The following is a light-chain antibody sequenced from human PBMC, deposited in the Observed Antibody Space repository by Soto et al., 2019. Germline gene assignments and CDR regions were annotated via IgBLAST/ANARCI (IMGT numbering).Light chain of an antibody. CDR3: ETWESNEWV. Sequence: QSVLTQSSSASASLGSSVKLTCTLSSGHKSYTIAWHQLQSGKAPRYLMKLEGSGSFNKGSGVPDRFSGSSSGADRYLTISTLRSEDEADYYCETWESNEWVFGGGTKLTVL. CDR1: SGHKSYT. V-gene: IGLV4-60*03. CDR2: LEGSGSF. J-gene: IGLJ3*02.